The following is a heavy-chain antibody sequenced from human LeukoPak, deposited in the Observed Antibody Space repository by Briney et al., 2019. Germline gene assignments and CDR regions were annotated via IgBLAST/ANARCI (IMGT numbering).Heavy chain of an antibody. D-gene: IGHD2-2*02. CDR2: INHSGST. CDR3: ARAEVVPAAIRGYYFDY. V-gene: IGHV4-34*01. Sequence: TSETLSLTCAVYGGSFSGYYWSWIRQPPGKGLEWIGEINHSGSTNYNPSLKSRVTISVDTSKNQFSLKLSSVTAADTAVYYCARAEVVPAAIRGYYFDYWGQGTLVTASS. J-gene: IGHJ4*02. CDR1: GGSFSGYY.